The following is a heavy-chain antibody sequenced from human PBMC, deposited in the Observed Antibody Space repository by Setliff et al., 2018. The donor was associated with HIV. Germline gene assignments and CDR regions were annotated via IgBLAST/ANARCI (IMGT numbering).Heavy chain of an antibody. CDR3: GSIMVGGAMSYSYYYMDV. Sequence: SETLSLTCAVYGASFSSYSWTWIRQPPGKGLEWIGEINRSGSTNYNPSLKSRLTIIVDTSKNQFSLKLNSVTAADTAVYYCGSIMVGGAMSYSYYYMDVWGKGTTVTVSS. J-gene: IGHJ6*03. CDR2: INRSGST. V-gene: IGHV4-34*01. CDR1: GASFSSYS. D-gene: IGHD3-16*01.